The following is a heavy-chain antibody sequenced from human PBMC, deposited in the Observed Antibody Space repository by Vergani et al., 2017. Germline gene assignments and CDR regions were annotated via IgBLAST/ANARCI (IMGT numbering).Heavy chain of an antibody. J-gene: IGHJ4*02. CDR3: AKTSSSGWYLFDY. V-gene: IGHV3-33*06. D-gene: IGHD6-19*01. CDR2: IWYDGSNK. Sequence: QVQLVESGGGVVQPGRSLRLSCAASGFTFSGYGMHWVRQAPGKGLEWVAVIWYDGSNKYYADSVKGRFTISRDNSKNTLYLQMNSLRAEDTAVYYCAKTSSSGWYLFDYWGQGTLVTVSS. CDR1: GFTFSGYG.